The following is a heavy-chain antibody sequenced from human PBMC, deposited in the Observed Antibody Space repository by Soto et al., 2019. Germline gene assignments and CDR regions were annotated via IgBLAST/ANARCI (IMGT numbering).Heavy chain of an antibody. Sequence: EVQLVESGGGLVQPGGSLRLSCAASGFTFSSYWMHWVRQAPGKGLVWVSRINRDGSSTSYADSVKGRLTISIDNAKNTLYLQMNSLRVEDTAVYYCTRVAYGDWGVVDYWGQGTLVTVSS. CDR2: INRDGSST. J-gene: IGHJ4*02. CDR3: TRVAYGDWGVVDY. D-gene: IGHD4-17*01. V-gene: IGHV3-74*01. CDR1: GFTFSSYW.